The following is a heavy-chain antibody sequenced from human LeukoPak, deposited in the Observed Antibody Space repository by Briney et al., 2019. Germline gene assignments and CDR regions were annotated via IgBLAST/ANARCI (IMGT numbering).Heavy chain of an antibody. Sequence: GGSLRLSCAASGFTFSNAWMSWVRQAPGKGLEWVGRIKSKTDGGTTDYAAPVKGRFTISRGDSKNTLYLQMNSPKTEDTAVYYCTTDLYYDILTGQAGAGWGQGTLVTVSS. V-gene: IGHV3-15*01. CDR1: GFTFSNAW. D-gene: IGHD3-9*01. CDR2: IKSKTDGGTT. J-gene: IGHJ4*02. CDR3: TTDLYYDILTGQAGAG.